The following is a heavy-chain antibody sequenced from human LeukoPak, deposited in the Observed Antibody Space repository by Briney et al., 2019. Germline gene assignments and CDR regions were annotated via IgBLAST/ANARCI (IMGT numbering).Heavy chain of an antibody. CDR3: ARDLRYTTGWSASGMDV. V-gene: IGHV1-18*04. CDR1: GYTFTGYY. D-gene: IGHD6-19*01. Sequence: ASVKVSCKASGYTFTGYYMHWVRQARGQGLEGVGWISTYKGNTNYAQKLQGGVSMTGDTSTSTAYMALRRLRSDDTAVYYCARDLRYTTGWSASGMDVWGKGPTVTISS. J-gene: IGHJ6*03. CDR2: ISTYKGNT.